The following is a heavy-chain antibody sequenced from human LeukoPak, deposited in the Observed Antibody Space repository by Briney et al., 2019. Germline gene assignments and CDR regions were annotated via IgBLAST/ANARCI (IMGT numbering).Heavy chain of an antibody. Sequence: PGGSLRLSCAASGFTFSSYAMHWVRQAPGKGLEWVAVISYDGSNKYYADSVKGRFTISRDNSKNTLYLQMNSLRAEDTAVYYCARDLGSSSSWSYYYYYGMDAWGQGTTVTVSS. CDR2: ISYDGSNK. V-gene: IGHV3-30-3*01. J-gene: IGHJ6*02. CDR3: ARDLGSSSSWSYYYYYGMDA. D-gene: IGHD6-13*01. CDR1: GFTFSSYA.